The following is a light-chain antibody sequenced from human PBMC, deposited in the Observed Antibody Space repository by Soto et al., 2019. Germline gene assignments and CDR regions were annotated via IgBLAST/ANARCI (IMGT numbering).Light chain of an antibody. CDR3: QQYNNGGGT. CDR1: QSVSSN. Sequence: EIVMTQSPSTLSVSLGERATLSCRASQSVSSNLAWYQQKPGQAPRLLIYGASTRATGIPARFSGSGSGTEFTLTISSLQSEDFAVYYCQQYNNGGGTFGGGTKVEIK. CDR2: GAS. V-gene: IGKV3-15*01. J-gene: IGKJ4*01.